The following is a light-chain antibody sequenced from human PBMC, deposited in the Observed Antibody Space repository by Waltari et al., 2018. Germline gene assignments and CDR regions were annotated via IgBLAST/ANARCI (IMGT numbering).Light chain of an antibody. Sequence: IQMTQSPSSLSASVGDRVTITCRASQGIRNDLGWYQQKSGKAPKLLIYDSSNLETGVPSRFSGSGSGTDFSFTISSLQPEDIATYYGLQSDNLPLTFGGGTKVEIK. V-gene: IGKV1-33*01. CDR3: LQSDNLPLT. CDR2: DSS. CDR1: QGIRND. J-gene: IGKJ4*01.